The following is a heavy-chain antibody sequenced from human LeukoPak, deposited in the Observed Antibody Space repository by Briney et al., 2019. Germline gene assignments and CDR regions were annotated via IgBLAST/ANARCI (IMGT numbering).Heavy chain of an antibody. CDR2: INHSGST. Sequence: SETLSLTCAVYGGSFSGYYWSWIRQPPGKGPEWIGEINHSGSTNYNPSLKSRVTISVDTSKNQFSLKLSSVTAADTAVYYCASVQTFEDYWGQGTLVTVSS. CDR3: ASVQTFEDY. V-gene: IGHV4-34*01. CDR1: GGSFSGYY. J-gene: IGHJ4*02. D-gene: IGHD3-16*01.